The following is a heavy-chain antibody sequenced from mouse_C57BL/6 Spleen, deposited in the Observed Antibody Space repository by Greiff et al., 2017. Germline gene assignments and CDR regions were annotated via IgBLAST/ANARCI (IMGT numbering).Heavy chain of an antibody. CDR1: GFNIKDYY. J-gene: IGHJ2*01. D-gene: IGHD1-1*01. V-gene: IGHV14-1*01. CDR2: IDPEDGDT. Sequence: EVQLQQSGAELVRPGASVKLSCTASGFNIKDYYMHWVKQRPEQGLEWIGRIDPEDGDTEYAPKFQGKATMTAEPSSNTAYLQLSSLTSEDTAVYYCAGYYGSIDYWGQGTTLTVAS. CDR3: AGYYGSIDY.